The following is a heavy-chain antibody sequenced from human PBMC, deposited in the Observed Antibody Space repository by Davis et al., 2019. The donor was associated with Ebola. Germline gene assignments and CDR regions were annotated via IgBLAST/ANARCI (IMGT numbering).Heavy chain of an antibody. CDR1: GGSVSSGNFY. Sequence: MPSETLSLTCTVSGGSVSSGNFYWSWIRHLPGKGLEWIGYVHYSGSTDYSPSLRGRVTISVDTSRNQFSLKMRSVTAADTAVYYCARNSITKFNWLDPWGQGALVTVSS. D-gene: IGHD1-14*01. CDR2: VHYSGST. CDR3: ARNSITKFNWLDP. V-gene: IGHV4-61*01. J-gene: IGHJ5*02.